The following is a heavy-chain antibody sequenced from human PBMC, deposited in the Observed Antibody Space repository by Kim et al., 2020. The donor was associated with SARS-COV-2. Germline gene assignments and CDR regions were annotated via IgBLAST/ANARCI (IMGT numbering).Heavy chain of an antibody. CDR1: GYTFTGYG. V-gene: IGHV1-18*01. CDR2: INPYNDDT. Sequence: ASVKVSCKASGYTFTGYGISWVRQAPGQGLEWMGWINPYNDDTYYAQKIQGRVTMTTDTSTGTAYMELRSLRFDDTAIYYCARRLTAVTPYYGMDVWGQG. J-gene: IGHJ6*02. D-gene: IGHD2-15*01. CDR3: ARRLTAVTPYYGMDV.